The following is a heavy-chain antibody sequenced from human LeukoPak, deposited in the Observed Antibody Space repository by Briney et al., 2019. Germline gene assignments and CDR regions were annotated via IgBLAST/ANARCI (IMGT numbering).Heavy chain of an antibody. CDR3: ARSPTSGSSFLDY. Sequence: GGSLRLSCAASGFIFSSYGMNWVRQAPGKGLEWVAVISYGGSNRYYADSVKGQFTISRDNSKNMLYLQMNSLRTEDTAVYYCARSPTSGSSFLDYWGQGTLVTVSS. CDR1: GFIFSSYG. V-gene: IGHV3-30*03. D-gene: IGHD1-26*01. J-gene: IGHJ4*02. CDR2: ISYGGSNR.